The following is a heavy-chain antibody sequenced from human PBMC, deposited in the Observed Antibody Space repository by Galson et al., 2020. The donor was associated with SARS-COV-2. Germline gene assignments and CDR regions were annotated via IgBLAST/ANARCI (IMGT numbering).Heavy chain of an antibody. J-gene: IGHJ3*02. CDR3: ARGEYYYDSSGSDRAHDALDI. D-gene: IGHD3-22*01. CDR1: GGSISSSGYY. Sequence: SETLSLTCAVSGGSISSSGYYWSWIRQHPGKGLEWIGFIYYSGTTHYNPSLKSRVTFSLDTSDNEVSLKLRSVTSADTAVYYCARGEYYYDSSGSDRAHDALDIWGQGTMVTVS. V-gene: IGHV4-31*11. CDR2: IYYSGTT.